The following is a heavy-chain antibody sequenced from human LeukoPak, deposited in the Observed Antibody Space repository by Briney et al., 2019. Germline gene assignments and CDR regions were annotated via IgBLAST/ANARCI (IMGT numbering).Heavy chain of an antibody. Sequence: APVKVSCKASGYTFTGYYMHWVRQAPGQGLEWMGRINPNSGGTNYAQKFQGRVTMTRDTSISTAYMELSRLRSDDTAVYYCARGEYSYGYFDYWGQGTLVTVSS. CDR3: ARGEYSYGYFDY. CDR1: GYTFTGYY. D-gene: IGHD5-18*01. CDR2: INPNSGGT. V-gene: IGHV1-2*06. J-gene: IGHJ4*02.